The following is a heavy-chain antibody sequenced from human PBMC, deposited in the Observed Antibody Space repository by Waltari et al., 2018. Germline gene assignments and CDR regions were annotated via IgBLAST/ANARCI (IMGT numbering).Heavy chain of an antibody. V-gene: IGHV4-39*01. CDR2: IYYSGST. D-gene: IGHD3-22*01. CDR1: GGSISSSSYY. Sequence: QLQLQESGPGLVKPSETLSLPCTVSGGSISSSSYYWGWIRQPPGKGLEWIGSIYYSGSTYYNPSLKSRVTISVDTSKNQFSLKLSSVTAADTAVYYCARNYYYDSSGYSGWFDPWGQGTLVTVSS. CDR3: ARNYYYDSSGYSGWFDP. J-gene: IGHJ5*02.